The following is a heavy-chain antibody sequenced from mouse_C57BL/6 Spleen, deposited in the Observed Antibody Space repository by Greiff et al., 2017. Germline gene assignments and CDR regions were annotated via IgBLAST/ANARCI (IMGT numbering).Heavy chain of an antibody. CDR2: LNPNNGGT. CDR1: GYTFTDYY. D-gene: IGHD1-1*01. V-gene: IGHV1-26*01. CDR3: ARGYYGSSGYAMDY. J-gene: IGHJ4*01. Sequence: EVQLQQSGPELVKPGASVKISCKASGYTFTDYYMNWVKQSHGKSLEWIGDLNPNNGGTSYNQKFKGKATLTVDKSSSTAYMELRSLTSEDSAVYYCARGYYGSSGYAMDYWGQGTSVTVSS.